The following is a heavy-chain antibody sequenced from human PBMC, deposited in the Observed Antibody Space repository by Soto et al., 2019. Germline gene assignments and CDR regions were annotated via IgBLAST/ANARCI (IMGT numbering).Heavy chain of an antibody. V-gene: IGHV1-3*01. CDR3: ARGASSVTTFYFDL. CDR2: INPGNGNT. Sequence: QVQVVQSGAEVKKPGASVKVSCKASGRTFTSYAMHWVRQAPGQRLEWMGWINPGNGNTKNSQKFQGRVTITRDTFASTAYMELSSLRSEDTAVYYCARGASSVTTFYFDLWGRGTLVTVSS. CDR1: GRTFTSYA. J-gene: IGHJ2*01. D-gene: IGHD4-17*01.